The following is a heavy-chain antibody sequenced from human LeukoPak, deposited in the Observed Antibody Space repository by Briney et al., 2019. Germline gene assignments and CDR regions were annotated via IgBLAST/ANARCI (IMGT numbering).Heavy chain of an antibody. D-gene: IGHD3/OR15-3a*01. CDR2: IDGSGQTT. J-gene: IGHJ4*02. CDR1: GITFSSSA. CDR3: AKVATWTYFDS. Sequence: GGSLRLSCAASGITFSSSAMSWVRQAPGKGLGWVSAIDGSGQTTYYADSVKGRFTISRDNSKNTLYLQLTSLRVDGTAVYYCAKVATWTYFDSWGEGTLVTVSS. V-gene: IGHV3-23*01.